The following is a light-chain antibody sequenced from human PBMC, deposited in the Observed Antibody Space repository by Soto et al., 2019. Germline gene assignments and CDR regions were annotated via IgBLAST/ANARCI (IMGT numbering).Light chain of an antibody. Sequence: DIVLTQSPGTLSLSPGERATLSCRASQSVSSSYLAWYQQKPGQAPRLLIYGASNRATGIPDRFSGSGSGTDFTLTISRLETEDFAVYYCQQYGRSSWTFGQGTKGEIK. CDR1: QSVSSSY. J-gene: IGKJ1*01. V-gene: IGKV3-20*01. CDR3: QQYGRSSWT. CDR2: GAS.